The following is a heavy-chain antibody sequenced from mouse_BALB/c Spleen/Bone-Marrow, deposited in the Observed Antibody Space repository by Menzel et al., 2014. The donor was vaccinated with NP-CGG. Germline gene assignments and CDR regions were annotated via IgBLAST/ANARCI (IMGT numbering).Heavy chain of an antibody. CDR3: ARVGDSDYAMDY. J-gene: IGHJ4*01. CDR1: GFSLTHYG. Sequence: VKVVESGPGLVAPSQSLSITCTVSGFSLTHYGVHWVRQPPGKGLEWLGVIWAGGSTNYISAFMSRLSISKDNSKSQVFLKIHSLQTDDTAMYFCARVGDSDYAMDYWGQGTSVTDSS. V-gene: IGHV2-9*02. D-gene: IGHD2-13*01. CDR2: IWAGGST.